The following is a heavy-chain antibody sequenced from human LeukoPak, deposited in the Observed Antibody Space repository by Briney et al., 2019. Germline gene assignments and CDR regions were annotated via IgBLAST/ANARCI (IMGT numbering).Heavy chain of an antibody. D-gene: IGHD6-19*01. J-gene: IGHJ4*02. CDR2: IWYDGSNK. CDR3: AKDRGSGYLDY. Sequence: GGSLRLSCAASGFTFSSYGMHWVRQAPGKGLEWVAVIWYDGSNKYYADSVKGRFTISRDNSKNTLYLQMNSLRAEDTALYYCAKDRGSGYLDYWGQGTLVTVSS. CDR1: GFTFSSYG. V-gene: IGHV3-30*02.